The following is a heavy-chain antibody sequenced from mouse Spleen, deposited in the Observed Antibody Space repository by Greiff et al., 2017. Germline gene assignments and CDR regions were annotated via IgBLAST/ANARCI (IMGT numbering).Heavy chain of an antibody. CDR3: ARGRTGTFDY. Sequence: QVQLQQSGPELVKPGASVKISCKASGYAFSSSWMNWVKQRPGKGLEWIGRIYPGDGDTNYNGKFKGKATLTADKSSSTAYMQLSSLTSEDSAVYFCARGRTGTFDYWGQGTTLTVSS. CDR1: GYAFSSSW. J-gene: IGHJ2*01. CDR2: IYPGDGDT. D-gene: IGHD4-1*01. V-gene: IGHV1-82*01.